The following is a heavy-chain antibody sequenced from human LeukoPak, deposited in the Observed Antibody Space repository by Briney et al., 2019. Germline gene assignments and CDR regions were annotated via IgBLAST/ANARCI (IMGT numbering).Heavy chain of an antibody. D-gene: IGHD3-16*01. CDR2: IYWDNDK. V-gene: IGHV2-5*02. CDR1: GFSLITSGVG. CDR3: AHIMITFGGVLRDDAFDV. Sequence: SGPRLVNPTQTLTLTCSFSGFSLITSGVGVGWIRQSPGKALEWVAIIYWDNDKRYSPYLNNRLSITKDTSNNQVVLTMTNVDPVDTGTYFCAHIMITFGGVLRDDAFDVWGPGTVVTVSS. J-gene: IGHJ3*01.